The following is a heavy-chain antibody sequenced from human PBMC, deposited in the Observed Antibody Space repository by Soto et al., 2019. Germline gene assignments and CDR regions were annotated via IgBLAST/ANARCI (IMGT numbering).Heavy chain of an antibody. CDR3: ARGRVRYSSSYNWFDP. D-gene: IGHD6-6*01. V-gene: IGHV4-34*01. CDR2: INHSGST. J-gene: IGHJ5*02. CDR1: GGSFSGYY. Sequence: SETLSLTCAVYGGSFSGYYWSWIRQPPGKGLEWIGEINHSGSTNYNPSLKSRVTISVDTSKNQFSLKLSSVTAADTAVYYCARGRVRYSSSYNWFDPWGQGTLVTVSS.